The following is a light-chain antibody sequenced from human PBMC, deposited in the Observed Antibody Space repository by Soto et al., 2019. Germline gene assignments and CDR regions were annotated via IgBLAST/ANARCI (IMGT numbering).Light chain of an antibody. CDR2: DAS. V-gene: IGKV3-11*01. CDR1: QDINNY. J-gene: IGKJ2*01. CDR3: KRGSDWPPYT. Sequence: EIVLTQSPVTLSLSPGETATLSCRASQDINNYLSWYQQKRGQAPRLLFYDASKRAIGIPARFSGSGPGTDFTLPIGSLEPEDLAVYYCKRGSDWPPYTDGQGTKVDLK.